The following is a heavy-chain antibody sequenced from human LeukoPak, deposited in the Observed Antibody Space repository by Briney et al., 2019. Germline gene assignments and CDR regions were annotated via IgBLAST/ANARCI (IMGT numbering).Heavy chain of an antibody. J-gene: IGHJ3*02. CDR1: GGTFSSYA. CDR3: ARDAATRDAFDI. D-gene: IGHD6-25*01. V-gene: IGHV1-69*13. CDR2: IIPIFGTA. Sequence: SVKVSCKASGGTFSSYAISWVRQAPGQGLEWMGGIIPIFGTANYAQKFQGRVTITADESTSTAYMELSSLRSEDTAVYYCARDAATRDAFDIWGQGTMVTVSS.